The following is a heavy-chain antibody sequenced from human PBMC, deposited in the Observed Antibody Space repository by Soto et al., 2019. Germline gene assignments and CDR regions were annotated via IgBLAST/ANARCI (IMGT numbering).Heavy chain of an antibody. D-gene: IGHD3-3*01. Sequence: QVQLVQSGAEVKKPGSSVKVSCKASGGTFSSYAISWVRQAPGQGLEWMGGIIPIFGTANYAQKFQGRVTITADESTSKAYMELSSLRSEDTAVYYCARDRQGVSGYPPPYNWFDPWGQGTLVTVSS. CDR1: GGTFSSYA. CDR2: IIPIFGTA. J-gene: IGHJ5*02. CDR3: ARDRQGVSGYPPPYNWFDP. V-gene: IGHV1-69*12.